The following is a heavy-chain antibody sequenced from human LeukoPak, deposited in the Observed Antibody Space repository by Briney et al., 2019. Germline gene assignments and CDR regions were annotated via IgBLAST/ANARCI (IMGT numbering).Heavy chain of an antibody. CDR2: IYYSGST. V-gene: IGHV4-59*01. D-gene: IGHD2-2*02. J-gene: IGHJ4*02. CDR3: ARRGYCSSTSCYTFDY. Sequence: SETLSLTCTVSGGSISSYYWSWIRQPPGKGLEWIGYIYYSGSTNYNPSLKGRVTISVDTSKNQFSLKLSSVTAADTAVYYCARRGYCSSTSCYTFDYWGQGTLVTVSS. CDR1: GGSISSYY.